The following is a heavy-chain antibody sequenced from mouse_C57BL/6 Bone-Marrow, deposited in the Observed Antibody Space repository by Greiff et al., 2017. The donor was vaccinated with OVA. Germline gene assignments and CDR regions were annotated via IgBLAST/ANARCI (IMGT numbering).Heavy chain of an antibody. D-gene: IGHD2-4*01. CDR2: ISYDGSN. CDR3: ARAPLSEYEGGWFAY. V-gene: IGHV3-6*01. J-gene: IGHJ3*01. CDR1: GYSITSGYY. Sequence: EVKLVESGPGLVKPSQSLSLTCSVTGYSITSGYYWNWIRQFPGNKLEWMGYISYDGSNNYNPSLKNRISITRDTSKNQFFLKLNSVTTEDTATYYCARAPLSEYEGGWFAYWGQGTLVTVSA.